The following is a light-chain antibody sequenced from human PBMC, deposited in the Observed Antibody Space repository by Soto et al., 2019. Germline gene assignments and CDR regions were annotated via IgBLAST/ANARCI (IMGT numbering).Light chain of an antibody. CDR1: QSLGGN. Sequence: EIVMTQSPATLAVSPGDTVTLSCRASQSLGGNLAWYQQKPGQAPRLFIFRASSRATGVPARFSASGSGTDFTLTISRLEPEDFAVYYCQQYGSSTGTFGQGTKVDIK. J-gene: IGKJ1*01. V-gene: IGKV3-20*01. CDR3: QQYGSSTGT. CDR2: RAS.